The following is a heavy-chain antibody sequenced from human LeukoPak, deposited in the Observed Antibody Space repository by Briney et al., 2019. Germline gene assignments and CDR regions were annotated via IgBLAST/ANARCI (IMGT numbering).Heavy chain of an antibody. CDR3: ARNIRGPYHFDY. CDR2: IYYSGST. V-gene: IGHV4-59*08. J-gene: IGHJ4*02. Sequence: SETLSLTCTVSGGSISSYYWSWIRQPPGKGLEWIGYIYYSGSTNYNPSLKSRVTISVDTSKNQFSLKLSSVTAADTAVYYCARNIRGPYHFDYWGQGTLVTVSS. D-gene: IGHD2-2*02. CDR1: GGSISSYY.